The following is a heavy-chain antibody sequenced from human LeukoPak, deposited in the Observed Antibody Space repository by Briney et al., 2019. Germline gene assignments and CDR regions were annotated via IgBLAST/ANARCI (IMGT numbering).Heavy chain of an antibody. CDR1: GFTFSSYG. D-gene: IGHD6-13*01. J-gene: IGHJ4*02. CDR2: ISYDGSNK. Sequence: GRSLRLSCAASGFTFSSYGMHWVRQAPGKGLEWVAVISYDGSNKYYADSVKGRFTISRDNSKNTLYLQMNSLRAEDTAVYYCAKDPDSGSWQPPGGDYWGQGTLVTVSS. V-gene: IGHV3-30*18. CDR3: AKDPDSGSWQPPGGDY.